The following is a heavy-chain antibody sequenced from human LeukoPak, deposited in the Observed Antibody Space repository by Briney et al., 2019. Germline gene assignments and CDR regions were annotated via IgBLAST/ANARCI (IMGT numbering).Heavy chain of an antibody. CDR2: ISGSGGST. D-gene: IGHD5-18*01. CDR3: ARGRGYSYGDPYFDY. J-gene: IGHJ4*02. CDR1: GFTFSSYA. Sequence: GGPLRLSCAASGFTFSSYAMSWVRQAPGKGLEWVSAISGSGGSTYYADSVKGRFTISRDNSKNTLYLQMNSLRAEDTALYYCARGRGYSYGDPYFDYWGQGTLVTVSS. V-gene: IGHV3-23*01.